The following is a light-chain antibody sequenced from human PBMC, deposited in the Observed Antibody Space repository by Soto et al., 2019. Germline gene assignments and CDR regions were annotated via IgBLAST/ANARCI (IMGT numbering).Light chain of an antibody. J-gene: IGLJ1*01. CDR1: NSDIGNYIY. CDR2: EVS. V-gene: IGLV2-11*01. Sequence: ALTQPRSVSGSPGQSVTISCTGTNSDIGNYIYVSWYQQHPGKAPKLMIYEVSKRPSGVPDRFSGSKSGNTASLTVSGLQAEDEADYYCSSYAGNNIHYVFGTGTKVTVL. CDR3: SSYAGNNIHYV.